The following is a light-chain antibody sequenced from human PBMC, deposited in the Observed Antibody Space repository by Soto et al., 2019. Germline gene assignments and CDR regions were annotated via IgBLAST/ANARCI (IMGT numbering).Light chain of an antibody. CDR1: QNVGNN. V-gene: IGKV3-15*01. J-gene: IGKJ4*01. CDR3: QQYGEWPLT. Sequence: EIVLTQSPATLSVSPGERATLSCRASQNVGNNFAWYQQKPDQAPRLLIFATSTRATGVPVRFSGSGSGTEFTLTISSLQSEDFAVYYCQQYGEWPLTFGGGAKVEIE. CDR2: ATS.